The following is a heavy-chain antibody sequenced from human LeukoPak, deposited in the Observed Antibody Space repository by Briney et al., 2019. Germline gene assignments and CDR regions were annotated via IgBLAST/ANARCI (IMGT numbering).Heavy chain of an antibody. V-gene: IGHV4-59*08. J-gene: IGHJ4*02. CDR3: ASSYDSSGRPVDY. Sequence: PSETLSLTCTVSGGSISSYYWSRIRRPPGKGLEWIGYIYYSGSTNYNPSLKSRVTISVDTSKNQFSLKLSSVTAADTAVYYCASSYDSSGRPVDYWGQGTLVTVSS. CDR2: IYYSGST. D-gene: IGHD3-22*01. CDR1: GGSISSYY.